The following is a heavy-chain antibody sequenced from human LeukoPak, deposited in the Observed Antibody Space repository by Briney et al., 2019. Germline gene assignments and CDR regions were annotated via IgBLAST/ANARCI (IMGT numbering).Heavy chain of an antibody. CDR3: ARDAYCGGDCYDRYFQH. V-gene: IGHV3-74*01. D-gene: IGHD2-21*02. CDR1: GFTLSSYW. CDR2: INSDGSST. J-gene: IGHJ1*01. Sequence: GGSLRLSCAASGFTLSSYWMHWVRQAPGKGLVWVSRINSDGSSTSYADSVKGRFTISRDNAKNTLYLQMNSLRAEDTAVYYCARDAYCGGDCYDRYFQHWGQGTLVTVSS.